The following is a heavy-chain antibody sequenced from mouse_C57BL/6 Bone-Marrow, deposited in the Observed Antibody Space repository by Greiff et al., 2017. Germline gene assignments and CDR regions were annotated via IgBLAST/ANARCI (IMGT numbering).Heavy chain of an antibody. Sequence: EVKVVESGGGLVQSGRSLRLSCATSGFTFSDFYMEWVRQAPGKGLEWIAASRNKANDYTTEYSASVKGRFIVSRDTSQSILYLQMNALRAEDTAIYYCAREAGEGGFAYWGQGTLVTVSA. CDR1: GFTFSDFY. J-gene: IGHJ3*01. CDR2: SRNKANDYTT. CDR3: AREAGEGGFAY. V-gene: IGHV7-1*01.